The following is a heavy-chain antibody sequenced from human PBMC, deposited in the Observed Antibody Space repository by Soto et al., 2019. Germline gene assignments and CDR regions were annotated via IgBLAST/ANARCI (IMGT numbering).Heavy chain of an antibody. D-gene: IGHD5-12*01. J-gene: IGHJ4*02. CDR2: INAGNGNT. CDR3: ARSTTRWLHHTPFDY. V-gene: IGHV1-3*01. Sequence: ASVKVSCKASRYTFTSYAMHWVRQAPGQRLEWMGWINAGNGNTKYSQKFQGRVTITRDTSASTAYMELSSLRSEDTAVYYCARSTTRWLHHTPFDYWGQGTLVTVSS. CDR1: RYTFTSYA.